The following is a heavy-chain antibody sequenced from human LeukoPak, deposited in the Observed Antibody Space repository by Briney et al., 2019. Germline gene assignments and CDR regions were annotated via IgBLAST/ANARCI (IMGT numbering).Heavy chain of an antibody. Sequence: GGSLRLSCAASGFTFSGYSMNWVRQAPGKGLEWVSSISSSSSYIYYADSVKGRFTISRDNAKNSLYLQMNSLRAEDTAVYYCAREGYYGDYIDYWGQGTLVTVSS. V-gene: IGHV3-21*01. CDR3: AREGYYGDYIDY. CDR2: ISSSSSYI. J-gene: IGHJ4*02. CDR1: GFTFSGYS. D-gene: IGHD4-17*01.